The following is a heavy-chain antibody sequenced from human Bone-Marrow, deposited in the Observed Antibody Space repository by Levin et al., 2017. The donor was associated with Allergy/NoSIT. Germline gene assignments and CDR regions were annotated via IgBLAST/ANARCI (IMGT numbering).Heavy chain of an antibody. V-gene: IGHV3-30-3*01. D-gene: IGHD3-16*02. CDR3: ARDRPRGMITFGGVIVQYEYFQH. Sequence: GGSLRLSCAASGFTFSSYAMHWVRQAPGKGLEWVAVISYDGSNKYYADSVKGRFTISRDNSKNTLYLQMNSLRAEDTAVYYCARDRPRGMITFGGVIVQYEYFQHWGQGTLVTVSS. CDR2: ISYDGSNK. CDR1: GFTFSSYA. J-gene: IGHJ1*01.